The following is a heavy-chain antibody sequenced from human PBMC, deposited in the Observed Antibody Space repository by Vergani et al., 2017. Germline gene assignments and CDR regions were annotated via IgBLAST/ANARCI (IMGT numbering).Heavy chain of an antibody. CDR2: IYYSGST. Sequence: QLQLQESGPGLVKPSETLSLTCTVSGGSISSSSYYWGWIRQPPGKGLEWIGSIYYSGSTYYNPSLKSRVTISVDTSKNQFSLKLSSVTAADTAVYYCAGHGPLPTRFLEWLLFDYWGQGTLVTVSS. D-gene: IGHD3-3*01. V-gene: IGHV4-39*01. CDR3: AGHGPLPTRFLEWLLFDY. CDR1: GGSISSSSYY. J-gene: IGHJ4*02.